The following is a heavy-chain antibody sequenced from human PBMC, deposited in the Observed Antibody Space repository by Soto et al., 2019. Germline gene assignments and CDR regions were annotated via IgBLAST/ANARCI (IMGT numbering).Heavy chain of an antibody. CDR3: AKPKTWGTTGSDAFDI. J-gene: IGHJ3*02. CDR1: GFTFSSYG. D-gene: IGHD1-1*01. CDR2: ISYDGSNK. V-gene: IGHV3-30*18. Sequence: PGGSLRLSCAASGFTFSSYGMHWVRQAPGKGLEWVAVISYDGSNKYYADSVKGRFTISRDNSKNTLYLQMNSLRAEDTAVYYCAKPKTWGTTGSDAFDIWGQGTMVTVSS.